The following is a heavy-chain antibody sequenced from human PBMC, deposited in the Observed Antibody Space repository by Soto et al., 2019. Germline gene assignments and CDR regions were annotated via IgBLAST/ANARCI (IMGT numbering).Heavy chain of an antibody. CDR3: ARDGGYGSGSYRFDY. CDR2: IYYSGST. V-gene: IGHV4-31*03. Sequence: QVQLQESGPGLVKPSQTLSLTCTVSGGSINSGGYYWSWIRQHPGKGLEWIGYIYYSGSTSYNPSLKSRVTKSLDTSKNQFPLKLSSVSAAHPAVYYCARDGGYGSGSYRFDYWGQGTLVTVSS. J-gene: IGHJ4*02. CDR1: GGSINSGGYY. D-gene: IGHD3-10*01.